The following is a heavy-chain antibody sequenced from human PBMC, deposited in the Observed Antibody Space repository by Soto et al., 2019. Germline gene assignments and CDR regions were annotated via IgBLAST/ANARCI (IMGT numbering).Heavy chain of an antibody. CDR2: ISGSGGST. D-gene: IGHD6-19*01. CDR1: GFTFSSYA. J-gene: IGHJ4*02. Sequence: PGGSLRLSCAASGFTFSSYAMSWVRQAPGKGLEWVSTISGSGGSTYYADTEKSRFTISRDNSRNKLLLQMNSLRGEDTAFYYCAKPGTLALASTDFDYWGQGTLVTVSS. V-gene: IGHV3-23*01. CDR3: AKPGTLALASTDFDY.